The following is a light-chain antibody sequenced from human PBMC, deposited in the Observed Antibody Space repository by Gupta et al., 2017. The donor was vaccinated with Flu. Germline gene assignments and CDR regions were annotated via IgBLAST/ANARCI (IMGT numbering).Light chain of an antibody. J-gene: IGKJ1*01. CDR3: HKDNNASRT. V-gene: IGKV3-20*01. CDR1: QSVNNNF. Sequence: EIVLTQSPGTLSLSPGERATLSCRASQSVNNNFLAWYQQKPGQTPRLLMYGASSRATGIPDRFSGSGSGTAFTLTIIRLEPEDFAVYYCHKDNNASRTFGQGTKVEIK. CDR2: GAS.